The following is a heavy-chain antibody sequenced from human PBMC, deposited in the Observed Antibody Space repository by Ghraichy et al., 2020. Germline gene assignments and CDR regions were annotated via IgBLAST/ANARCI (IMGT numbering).Heavy chain of an antibody. J-gene: IGHJ4*02. Sequence: GGSLRLSCAASGFTFSSYAMNWVRQAPGKGLEWVSGISRSGDSTYYADSVKGRFTISRDNSKNTLYLQMNSLRVEDTAIYYCASPGSIVGAISVDYWGQGTLVTVSS. CDR2: ISRSGDST. V-gene: IGHV3-23*01. D-gene: IGHD1-26*01. CDR1: GFTFSSYA. CDR3: ASPGSIVGAISVDY.